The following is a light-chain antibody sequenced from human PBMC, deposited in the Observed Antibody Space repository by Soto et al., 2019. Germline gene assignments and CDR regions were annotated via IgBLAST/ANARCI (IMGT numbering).Light chain of an antibody. CDR1: QSISRY. J-gene: IGKJ1*01. V-gene: IGKV1-39*01. Sequence: DVQMTQSPSSLSASVGDRVTITCRASQSISRYLNWYQHKPGKAPKVLIYGAYNLQSGVPSRFSGSGSGTDFTLTISSLQPEDFANYSCQQSYSVPWTFGQGTKVEIK. CDR3: QQSYSVPWT. CDR2: GAY.